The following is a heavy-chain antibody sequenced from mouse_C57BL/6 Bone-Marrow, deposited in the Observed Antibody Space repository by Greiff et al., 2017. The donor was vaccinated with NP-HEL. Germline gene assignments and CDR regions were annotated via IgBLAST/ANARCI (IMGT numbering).Heavy chain of an antibody. J-gene: IGHJ4*01. V-gene: IGHV3-6*01. CDR3: ARETGGLPYYYAMDY. CDR1: GYSITSGYY. Sequence: EVHLVESGPGLVKPSQSLSLTCSVTGYSITSGYYWNWIRQFPGNKLEWMGYISYDGSNNYNPSLKNRISITRDTSKNQFFLKLNSVTTEDTATYYCARETGGLPYYYAMDYWGQGTSVTVSS. CDR2: ISYDGSN. D-gene: IGHD2-4*01.